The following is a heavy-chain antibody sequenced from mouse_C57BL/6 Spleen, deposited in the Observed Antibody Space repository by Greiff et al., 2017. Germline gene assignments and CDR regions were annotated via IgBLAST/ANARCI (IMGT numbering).Heavy chain of an antibody. J-gene: IGHJ1*03. Sequence: QVQLQQSGAELARPGASVKLSCKASGYTFTSYGISWVKQRTGQGLEWIGEIYPRSGNTYYNEKFKGKATLTADKSSSTAYMELRSLTSEDSAVYFCARWGTTVVGYGYVDVWGTGTTVTVSS. V-gene: IGHV1-81*01. CDR1: GYTFTSYG. CDR2: IYPRSGNT. D-gene: IGHD1-1*01. CDR3: ARWGTTVVGYGYVDV.